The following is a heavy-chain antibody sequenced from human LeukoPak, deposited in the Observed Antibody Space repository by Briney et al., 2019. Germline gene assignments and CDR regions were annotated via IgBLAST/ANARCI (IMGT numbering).Heavy chain of an antibody. CDR3: ARGAKYYYGSGSYHFDY. Sequence: SETLSLTCSVSGDSISSSPEYWGWIRQPPGKGLEWIGEINHSGSTNYNPSLKSRVTISVDTSKNQFSLKLSSVTAADTAVYYCARGAKYYYGSGSYHFDYWGQGTLVTVSS. CDR1: GDSISSSPEY. D-gene: IGHD3-10*01. J-gene: IGHJ4*02. CDR2: INHSGST. V-gene: IGHV4-39*07.